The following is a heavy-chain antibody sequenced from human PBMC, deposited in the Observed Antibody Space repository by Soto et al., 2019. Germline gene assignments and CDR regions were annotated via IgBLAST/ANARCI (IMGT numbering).Heavy chain of an antibody. Sequence: SETLSLTCTVSGGSIGSYHWSWVRQPPGKGLEWIASVYYTGTTNYNPSLGSRVTISIDAPGNRFSMEITSVTAADTAIYYCARDTVLTGMFDFWGQGTLVTVSS. D-gene: IGHD4-17*01. V-gene: IGHV4-59*01. CDR2: VYYTGTT. CDR1: GGSIGSYH. J-gene: IGHJ4*02. CDR3: ARDTVLTGMFDF.